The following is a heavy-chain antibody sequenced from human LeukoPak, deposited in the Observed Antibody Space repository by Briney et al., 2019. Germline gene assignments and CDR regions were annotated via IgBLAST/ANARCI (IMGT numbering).Heavy chain of an antibody. Sequence: GGSLRLPCAASGFTFSSYAMSWVRQAPGKGLEWVSAISGSGGNTYYADSVKGRFTISRDNSKNTLYLQVNSLRAEDTAVYYCAKEYCGGDCYSYYFDYWGQGTLVTVSS. CDR2: ISGSGGNT. V-gene: IGHV3-23*01. J-gene: IGHJ4*02. CDR3: AKEYCGGDCYSYYFDY. CDR1: GFTFSSYA. D-gene: IGHD2-21*02.